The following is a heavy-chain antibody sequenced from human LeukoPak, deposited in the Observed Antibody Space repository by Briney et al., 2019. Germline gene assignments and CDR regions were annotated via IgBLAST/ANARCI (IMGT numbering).Heavy chain of an antibody. CDR1: GGSISSYY. J-gene: IGHJ4*02. CDR2: IYTSGST. CDR3: AGCGSERGYFDY. D-gene: IGHD1-26*01. Sequence: SETLSLTCTVSGGSISSYYWSWIRQPAGKGLEWIGRIYTSGSTNYNPSLKSRVTMSVDTSKNQFSLKLSSVTAADTAVYYCAGCGSERGYFDYWGQGTLVTVSS. V-gene: IGHV4-4*07.